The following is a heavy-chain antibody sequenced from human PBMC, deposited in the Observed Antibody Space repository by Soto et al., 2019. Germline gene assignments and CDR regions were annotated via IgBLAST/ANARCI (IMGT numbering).Heavy chain of an antibody. J-gene: IGHJ4*02. V-gene: IGHV4-59*13. CDR3: ARSLFGSGWTLDS. Sequence: PSETLSLTGDVSGASITTYYCSWIRQAPWKGLEWIGNVYHNGSTDYNSSLRSRVTISVDTSKNQFSLNMNSVTAADTAVYYFARSLFGSGWTLDSWGQGALVTVSS. D-gene: IGHD6-19*01. CDR2: VYHNGST. CDR1: GASITTYY.